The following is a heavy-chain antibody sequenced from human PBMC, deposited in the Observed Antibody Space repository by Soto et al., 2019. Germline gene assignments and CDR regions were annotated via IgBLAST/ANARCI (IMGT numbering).Heavy chain of an antibody. CDR3: ARDQVWFGDYNWFDP. V-gene: IGHV1-18*04. CDR1: GYTFTSYG. D-gene: IGHD3-10*01. Sequence: QVQLVQSGAEVKKPGASVKVSCKASGYTFTSYGISWVRQAPGQGLEWMGWISAYNGNTNYAQKLQSGVTMTTETSTSTAYMELRSLRSDDTAVYYCARDQVWFGDYNWFDPWGQGTLVTVSS. J-gene: IGHJ5*02. CDR2: ISAYNGNT.